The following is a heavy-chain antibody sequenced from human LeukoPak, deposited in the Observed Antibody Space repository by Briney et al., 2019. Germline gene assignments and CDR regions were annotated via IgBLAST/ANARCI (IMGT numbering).Heavy chain of an antibody. CDR1: GGSISSYY. CDR2: IYYSGST. Sequence: SETLSLTCTVSGGSISSYYWSWIRQPPGKGLEWIGYIYYSGSTNYNPSLKSRVTISVDTSKNQFSLKLSSVTAADTAVYYCASSDVYSGYPDHWGQGTLVTVSS. CDR3: ASSDVYSGYPDH. V-gene: IGHV4-59*08. D-gene: IGHD5-12*01. J-gene: IGHJ4*02.